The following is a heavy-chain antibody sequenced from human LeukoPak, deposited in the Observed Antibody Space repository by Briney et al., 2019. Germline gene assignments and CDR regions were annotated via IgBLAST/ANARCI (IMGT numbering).Heavy chain of an antibody. V-gene: IGHV1-69*06. CDR3: ARDHGWNYVGAAYY. D-gene: IGHD1-7*01. Sequence: ASVKVSCKASGGTFSSYAISWVRQAPGQGLEWMGGIIPIFGTANYAQKFQGRVTITADKSTSTAYMELSSLRSEDTAVYYCARDHGWNYVGAAYYWGQGTLVTVSS. CDR1: GGTFSSYA. J-gene: IGHJ4*02. CDR2: IIPIFGTA.